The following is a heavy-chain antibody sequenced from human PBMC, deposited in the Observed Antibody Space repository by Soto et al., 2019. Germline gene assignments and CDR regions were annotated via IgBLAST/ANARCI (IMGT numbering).Heavy chain of an antibody. V-gene: IGHV4-34*01. CDR2: INHSGST. Sequence: SETLSLTCAVYGGSFSGYYWSWIRQPPGKGLEWIGEINHSGSTNYNPSLKSRVTISVDTSKNQFSLKLSSVTAADTAVYYCARGVLGYCSGGSCYSTPRPFDYWGQGTLVTVSS. CDR3: ARGVLGYCSGGSCYSTPRPFDY. J-gene: IGHJ4*02. CDR1: GGSFSGYY. D-gene: IGHD2-15*01.